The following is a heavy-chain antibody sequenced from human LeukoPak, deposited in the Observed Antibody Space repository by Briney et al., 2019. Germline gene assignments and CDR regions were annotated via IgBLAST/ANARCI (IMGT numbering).Heavy chain of an antibody. CDR2: IYHSGST. CDR1: GGSISSYY. V-gene: IGHV4-59*01. CDR3: ARGGAARLHFQN. J-gene: IGHJ1*01. Sequence: SETLSLTCAVYGGSISSYYWSWIRQPPGKGLEWIGYIYHSGSTNYNPSLQSRVTISVDTSKNQFSLNLNSVTAADTAVYYCARGGAARLHFQNWGQGTLVTVSS. D-gene: IGHD6-6*01.